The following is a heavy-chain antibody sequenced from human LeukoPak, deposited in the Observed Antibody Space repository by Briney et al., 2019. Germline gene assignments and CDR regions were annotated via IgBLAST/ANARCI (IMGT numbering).Heavy chain of an antibody. CDR3: ARDSSYYYDSSALKY. CDR2: ISSSGTII. V-gene: IGHV3-11*04. D-gene: IGHD3-22*01. J-gene: IGHJ4*02. Sequence: GGSLRLSCAASGFTFSDYYMSWIRQAPGKGLEWVSFISSSGTIIYYADSVKGRFTISRDNAKNSLYLQMNSLRAEDTAVYYCARDSSYYYDSSALKYWGQGTLVTVSS. CDR1: GFTFSDYY.